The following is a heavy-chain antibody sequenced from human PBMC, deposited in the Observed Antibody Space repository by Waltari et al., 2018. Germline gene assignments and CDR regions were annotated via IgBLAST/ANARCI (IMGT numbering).Heavy chain of an antibody. J-gene: IGHJ4*02. Sequence: EVQLLESGGGLVQPGGSLRLSCAASGFTFSSYAMSWVRQAPGKGEEWVSAISGSGCSTYYAYAVKGLFIISRDNSKNTLYLQMNSLRAEDTAVYYCANLGSSSWYSDYWGQGTLVTVSS. D-gene: IGHD6-13*01. CDR1: GFTFSSYA. V-gene: IGHV3-23*01. CDR3: ANLGSSSWYSDY. CDR2: ISGSGCST.